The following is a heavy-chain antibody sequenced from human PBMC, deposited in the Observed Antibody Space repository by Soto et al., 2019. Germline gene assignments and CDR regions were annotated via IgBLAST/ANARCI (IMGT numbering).Heavy chain of an antibody. CDR1: GFSISDYG. Sequence: QVQLVESGGGVAQPGWSLRLSCAASGFSISDYGMEWVRQAPGKGLEWVALISYDGNNTYYADSLKGRFTISRDNSKDTLFLQMTGLRAEDTAVYYCAKGAGDRLSLGMDVWGQGTTVTVSS. J-gene: IGHJ6*02. D-gene: IGHD1-26*01. CDR2: ISYDGNNT. V-gene: IGHV3-30*18. CDR3: AKGAGDRLSLGMDV.